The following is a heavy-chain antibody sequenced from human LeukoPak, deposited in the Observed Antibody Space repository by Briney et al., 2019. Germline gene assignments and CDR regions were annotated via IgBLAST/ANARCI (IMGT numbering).Heavy chain of an antibody. J-gene: IGHJ6*03. D-gene: IGHD2-21*02. V-gene: IGHV3-33*01. CDR1: GFTFSSYG. CDR2: IWYDGSNK. Sequence: GGSLRLSRAASGFTFSSYGMHWARQAPGKGLEWVAVIWYDGSNKYYADSVKGRFTISRDNSKNTLYLQMNSLRAEDTAVYYCARDRISVVTASLRSYMDVWGKGTTVTVSS. CDR3: ARDRISVVTASLRSYMDV.